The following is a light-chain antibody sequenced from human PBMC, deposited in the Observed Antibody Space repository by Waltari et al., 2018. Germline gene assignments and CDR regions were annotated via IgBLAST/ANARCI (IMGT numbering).Light chain of an antibody. CDR3: CSYTKSRTRV. V-gene: IGLV2-14*01. CDR1: SDIGHYDY. CDR2: EVT. J-gene: IGLJ1*01. Sequence: SDIGHYDYVSWYQLHPDKAPKLIIFEVTNRPSGVSNRFSGSKSDNTASLTISGLQADDEADYYCCSYTKSRTRVFGTGTKVTVL.